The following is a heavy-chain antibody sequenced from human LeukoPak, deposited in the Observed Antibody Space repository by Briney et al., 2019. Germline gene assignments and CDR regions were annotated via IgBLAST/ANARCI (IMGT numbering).Heavy chain of an antibody. V-gene: IGHV3-23*01. Sequence: GSLRLSCAASGFTFSSYAMSWVRQAPGKGLELVSGISGSGDTTDYADSVKGRFTISRDNSKNTLHPQLNSLRAEDTAIYYCAKDLTYDYDNTGYYFDYWGQGTLVTVSS. CDR1: GFTFSSYA. CDR3: AKDLTYDYDNTGYYFDY. D-gene: IGHD3-22*01. J-gene: IGHJ4*02. CDR2: ISGSGDTT.